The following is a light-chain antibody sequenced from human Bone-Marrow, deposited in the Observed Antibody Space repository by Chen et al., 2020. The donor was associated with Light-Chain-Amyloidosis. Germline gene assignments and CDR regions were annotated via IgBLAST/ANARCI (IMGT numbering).Light chain of an antibody. CDR3: SSYTSTSTIVL. J-gene: IGLJ3*02. CDR1: SSDIGDYTF. Sequence: QSALTQPASVSGSPGQSITISCTGTSSDIGDYTFVSWYQQHPGKAPKVIIYDVSNRPSWVSTRFSGSQSGTTASLSISGLQTDDEADYYCSSYTSTSTIVLFGGGTRLTVL. CDR2: DVS. V-gene: IGLV2-14*03.